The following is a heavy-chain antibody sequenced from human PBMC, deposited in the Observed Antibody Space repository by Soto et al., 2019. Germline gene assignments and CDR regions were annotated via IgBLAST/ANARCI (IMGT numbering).Heavy chain of an antibody. CDR3: ARGLVVPAAIPLPYSYGMDV. D-gene: IGHD2-2*01. J-gene: IGHJ6*02. CDR1: GGTFSSYT. V-gene: IGHV1-69*02. Sequence: ASVKVSCKASGGTFSSYTISWVRQAPGQGLEWMGRIIPILGIANYAQKFQGRVTITADKSTSTAYMELSSLRSEDTAVYYCARGLVVPAAIPLPYSYGMDVWGQGTTVTVSS. CDR2: IIPILGIA.